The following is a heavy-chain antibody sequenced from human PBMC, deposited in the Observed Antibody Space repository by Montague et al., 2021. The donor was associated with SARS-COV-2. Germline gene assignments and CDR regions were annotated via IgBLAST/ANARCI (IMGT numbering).Heavy chain of an antibody. J-gene: IGHJ4*02. CDR2: VSYSSSYI. Sequence: SLRLSCAASGFTLSNYNMIWIRQAPGKGLEWVSSVSYSSSYIYYADSVKGRFSISRDNAQNSLSLQMNNLRADDTAVYYCVRDQSPMGFDYWGQGTLVTVSS. CDR3: VRDQSPMGFDY. V-gene: IGHV3-21*03. D-gene: IGHD5-24*01. CDR1: GFTLSNYN.